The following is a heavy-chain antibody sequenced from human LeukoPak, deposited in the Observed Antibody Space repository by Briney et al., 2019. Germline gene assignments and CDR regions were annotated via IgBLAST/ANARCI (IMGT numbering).Heavy chain of an antibody. J-gene: IGHJ4*02. D-gene: IGHD3-3*01. CDR2: ISWNSGSI. Sequence: GGSLRLSCAASGFTFDDYAMHWVRQAPGKGLGWVSGISWNSGSIGYADSVKGRFTISRDNAKNSLYLQMNSLRAEDTALYYCAKAPLRFLDWLLGMGFDYWGQGTLVTVSS. CDR1: GFTFDDYA. CDR3: AKAPLRFLDWLLGMGFDY. V-gene: IGHV3-9*01.